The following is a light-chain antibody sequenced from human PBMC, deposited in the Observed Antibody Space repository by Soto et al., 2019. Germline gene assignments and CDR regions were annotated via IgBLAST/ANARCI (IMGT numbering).Light chain of an antibody. CDR2: GAS. J-gene: IGKJ2*01. V-gene: IGKV3-15*01. Sequence: EIVMTQSPATLSVSPGDRATLSCRASQSFGSDLAWYQQKPGQAPRLLIYGASTRATGIPARFSGSGSGTYVTLTSSSLQSEDFAVCYCEQYNDWSPTYTFGQGTKVEIK. CDR1: QSFGSD. CDR3: EQYNDWSPTYT.